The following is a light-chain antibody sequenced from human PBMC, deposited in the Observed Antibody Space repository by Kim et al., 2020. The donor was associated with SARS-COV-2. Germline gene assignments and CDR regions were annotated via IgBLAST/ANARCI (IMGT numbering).Light chain of an antibody. CDR2: RNS. CDR3: AAWDDSLSGPV. CDR1: SSNTGSNY. J-gene: IGLJ2*01. V-gene: IGLV1-47*01. Sequence: RRATIACAGSSSNTGSNYVYWYQQLPGTAPKLLIYRNSQRPSGVPDRFSGSKSGTSASLAISGLRSEDEADYYCAAWDDSLSGPVFGGGTQLTVL.